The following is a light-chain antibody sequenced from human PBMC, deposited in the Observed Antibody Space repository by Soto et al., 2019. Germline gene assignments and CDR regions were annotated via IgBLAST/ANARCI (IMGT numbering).Light chain of an antibody. CDR2: GAS. CDR1: QSISTY. V-gene: IGKV1-39*01. Sequence: DIQMTQSPSSLSASVGDRVTFTCRASQSISTYLNWDEQKPGKAPNLLIYGASNLQSGDQSRFSDCGSGTDFDLTISCLQPEDFGPYYCQQSYTSPVTFGGGAKVHI. CDR3: QQSYTSPVT. J-gene: IGKJ4*01.